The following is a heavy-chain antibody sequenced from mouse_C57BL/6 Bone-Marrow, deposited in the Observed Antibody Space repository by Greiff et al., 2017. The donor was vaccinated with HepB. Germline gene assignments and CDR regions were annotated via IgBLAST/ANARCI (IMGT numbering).Heavy chain of an antibody. J-gene: IGHJ2*01. Sequence: EVQVVESGPELVKPGASVKISCKASGYSFTGYYMNWVKQSPEKSLEWIGEINPSTGGTTYNQKFKAKATLTVDKSSSTAYMQLKSLTSEDSAVYYCASGLGEGNYFDYWGQGTTLTVSS. V-gene: IGHV1-42*01. CDR2: INPSTGGT. CDR3: ASGLGEGNYFDY. D-gene: IGHD4-1*01. CDR1: GYSFTGYY.